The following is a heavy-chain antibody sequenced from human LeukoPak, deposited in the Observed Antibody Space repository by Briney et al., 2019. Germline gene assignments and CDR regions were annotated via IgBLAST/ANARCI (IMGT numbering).Heavy chain of an antibody. J-gene: IGHJ5*02. V-gene: IGHV1-69*01. CDR2: IIPIFGTA. Sequence: SVKVSCKASGGTFSSHAICWVRQAPGQGLEWMGGIIPIFGTANYAQKFQGRVTITADESTSTAYMELSSLRSEDTAVYYCATRYCSSTSCRNNWFDPWGQGTLVTVSS. CDR3: ATRYCSSTSCRNNWFDP. CDR1: GGTFSSHA. D-gene: IGHD2-2*01.